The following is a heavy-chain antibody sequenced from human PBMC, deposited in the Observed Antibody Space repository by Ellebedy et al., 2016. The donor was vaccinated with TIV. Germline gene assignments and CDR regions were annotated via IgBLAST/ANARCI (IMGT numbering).Heavy chain of an antibody. J-gene: IGHJ4*02. CDR1: GGSISSYY. CDR3: AMVLSGYYPR. Sequence: MPGGSLRLSCTVSGGSISSYYWSWIRQPAGKGLEWIGRIYTSGSTNYNPSLKSRVTMSVDTSKNQFSLKLSSVTAADTAVYYCAMVLSGYYPRWGQGTLVTVSS. CDR2: IYTSGST. V-gene: IGHV4-4*07. D-gene: IGHD3-22*01.